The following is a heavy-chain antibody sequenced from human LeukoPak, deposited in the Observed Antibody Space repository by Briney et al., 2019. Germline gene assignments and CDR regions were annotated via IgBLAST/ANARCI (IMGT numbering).Heavy chain of an antibody. CDR3: ARGGTMVPTIGY. CDR2: IYYSGTT. D-gene: IGHD4/OR15-4a*01. J-gene: IGHJ4*02. V-gene: IGHV4-39*07. Sequence: SETLSLTCTVSGGSITSNGYYWAWIRQPPGMGLEWMGSIYYSGTTYYNSSLKSRVSMSVATSKNQFSLTLRSATAADTAVYFCARGGTMVPTIGYWRQETLVSVLS. CDR1: GGSITSNGYY.